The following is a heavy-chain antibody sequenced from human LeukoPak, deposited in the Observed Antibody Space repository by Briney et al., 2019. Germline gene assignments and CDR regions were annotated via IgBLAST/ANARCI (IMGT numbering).Heavy chain of an antibody. Sequence: GGSLRLSCAASGFTFSSYSMNWVRQAPGKGLEWVSYISSSSSTIYYADSVKGRFTISRDNAKNSLYLQMNSLRAEDTAVYYCARDRAIAVAGTGYFDYWGQGTLVTVSS. CDR1: GFTFSSYS. CDR2: ISSSSSTI. J-gene: IGHJ4*02. V-gene: IGHV3-48*04. CDR3: ARDRAIAVAGTGYFDY. D-gene: IGHD6-19*01.